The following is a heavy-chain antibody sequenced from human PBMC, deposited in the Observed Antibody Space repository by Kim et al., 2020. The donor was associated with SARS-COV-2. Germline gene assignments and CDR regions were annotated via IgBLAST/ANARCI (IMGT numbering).Heavy chain of an antibody. D-gene: IGHD3-10*01. J-gene: IGHJ4*01. CDR3: ARGLRYYSGSGSDLSLDY. Sequence: SETLSLTCAVSGGSFSGYYWSWIRQPPGKGLEWIGEINHSGSTNYNPSLKSRVTISVDTSKNTFSLKLSSVTAADTAVYYCARGLRYYSGSGSDLSLDY. CDR2: INHSGST. CDR1: GGSFSGYY. V-gene: IGHV4-34*01.